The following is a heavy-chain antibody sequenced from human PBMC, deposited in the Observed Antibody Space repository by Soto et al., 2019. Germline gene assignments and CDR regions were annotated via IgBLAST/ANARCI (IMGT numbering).Heavy chain of an antibody. CDR3: ARDATVVTDYYYYGMDV. CDR1: GGSISSGDYY. Sequence: SETLSLTCTVSGGSISSGDYYWSWIRQPPGKGLEWIGYIYYSGSTNYNPSLKSRVTISVDTSKNQFSLKLSSVTAADTAVYYCARDATVVTDYYYYGMDVWGQGTTVTVSS. D-gene: IGHD4-17*01. J-gene: IGHJ6*02. CDR2: IYYSGST. V-gene: IGHV4-61*08.